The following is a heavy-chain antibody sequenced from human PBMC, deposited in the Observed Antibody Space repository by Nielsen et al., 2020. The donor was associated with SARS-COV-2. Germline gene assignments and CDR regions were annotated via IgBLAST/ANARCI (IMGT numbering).Heavy chain of an antibody. J-gene: IGHJ4*02. D-gene: IGHD2-2*01. CDR1: GYTFTSYA. CDR2: INTNTGNP. V-gene: IGHV7-4-1*02. Sequence: ASVKVSCKASGYTFTSYAMNWVRQAPGQGLEWMGWINTNTGNPTYAQGFTGRFVFSLDTSVSTAYLQISSLKAEDTAVYYCARGPWCSSNSCSLEGDYWGQGTLVTVSS. CDR3: ARGPWCSSNSCSLEGDY.